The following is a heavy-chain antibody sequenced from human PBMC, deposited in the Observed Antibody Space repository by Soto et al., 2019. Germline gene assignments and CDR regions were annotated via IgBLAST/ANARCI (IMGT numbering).Heavy chain of an antibody. Sequence: TLSLTCTVSGGSISSSAYYWSWIRQPPGKGLEWIGYIYHSGSAYYNPSLKSRVTMSVDTSKNQFSLKLTSVTAADTAVFYCARYPFGYDREYHYAMDVWGQGTTVTVSS. J-gene: IGHJ6*02. CDR2: IYHSGSA. CDR3: ARYPFGYDREYHYAMDV. D-gene: IGHD3-10*02. CDR1: GGSISSSAYY. V-gene: IGHV4-30-4*01.